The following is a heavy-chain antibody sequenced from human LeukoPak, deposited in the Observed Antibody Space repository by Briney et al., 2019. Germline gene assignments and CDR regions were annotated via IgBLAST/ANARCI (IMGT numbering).Heavy chain of an antibody. CDR2: IYPGDSDT. CDR1: GYSFSSFW. Sequence: GESPKISCKGSGYSFSSFWIGWVRQMPGKGLEWMGIIYPGDSDTRYSPSFQGQVTISVDKSISTAYLQWSSLMASDTAMYYCARRIAVAGTFDYWGQGTLVTVSS. V-gene: IGHV5-51*01. J-gene: IGHJ4*02. CDR3: ARRIAVAGTFDY. D-gene: IGHD6-13*01.